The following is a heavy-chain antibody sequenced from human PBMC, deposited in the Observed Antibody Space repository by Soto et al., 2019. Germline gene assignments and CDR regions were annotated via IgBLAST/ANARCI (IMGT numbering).Heavy chain of an antibody. Sequence: PSXTQSLTCTVSGGYVISGDYYWSWNRQSPGKGLEWIGSIFYSGATDYNPSLQGRITISIATSKNQFSLRLTSVTATDTALYYCARDWVHERWFDPWGPGPLVTGSS. CDR1: GGYVISGDYY. J-gene: IGHJ5*02. V-gene: IGHV4-30-4*01. D-gene: IGHD1-1*01. CDR3: ARDWVHERWFDP. CDR2: IFYSGAT.